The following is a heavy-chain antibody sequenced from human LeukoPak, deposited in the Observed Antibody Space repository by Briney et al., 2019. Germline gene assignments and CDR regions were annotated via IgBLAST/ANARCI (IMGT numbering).Heavy chain of an antibody. V-gene: IGHV4-38-2*02. Sequence: PSETLSLTCAVSGYSISSGYYWGWIRQPPGKGLEWVGSIFHSGSTYYNPSLKSRVTISVDTSKNQFPLKLSSVTAADTAVYYCARDRGVAVAGPPGYWGQGTLVTVSS. D-gene: IGHD6-19*01. CDR1: GYSISSGYY. CDR3: ARDRGVAVAGPPGY. J-gene: IGHJ4*02. CDR2: IFHSGST.